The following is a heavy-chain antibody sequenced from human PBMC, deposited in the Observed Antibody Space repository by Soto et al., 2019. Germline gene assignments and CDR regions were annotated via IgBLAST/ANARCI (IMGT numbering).Heavy chain of an antibody. CDR1: GFTFSDYY. J-gene: IGHJ6*02. CDR2: ISSSSSYT. V-gene: IGHV3-11*06. CDR3: ARRGRYFDWFDYYGMDV. Sequence: QVQLVESGGGLVKPGGSLRLSCAASGFTFSDYYMSWIRQAPGKGLEWVSYISSSSSYTNYADSVKGRFTISRDNAKNSLYLQMNSLRAEDTAVYYCARRGRYFDWFDYYGMDVWGQGTTVTVSS. D-gene: IGHD3-9*01.